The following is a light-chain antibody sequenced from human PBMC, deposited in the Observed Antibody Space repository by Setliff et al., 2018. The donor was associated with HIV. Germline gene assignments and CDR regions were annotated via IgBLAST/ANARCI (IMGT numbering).Light chain of an antibody. CDR3: ATWDDSLNGVV. CDR2: SDN. CDR1: RSNIGDNI. V-gene: IGLV1-44*01. Sequence: QRVTISCSGSRSNIGDNIVNWYQQLPGTAPKLLIHSDNQRPSGVPDRFAGSRSDTSASLAISGLQSQDEADYYCATWDDSLNGVVFGGGTKVTVL. J-gene: IGLJ3*02.